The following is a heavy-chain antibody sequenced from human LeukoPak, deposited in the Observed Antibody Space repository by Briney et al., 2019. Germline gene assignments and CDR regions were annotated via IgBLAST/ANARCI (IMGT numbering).Heavy chain of an antibody. D-gene: IGHD2-2*01. Sequence: GGSLRLSCAASRFTFSDYYMSWIRQAPGKGLEWVSYISSSGSNIYFADSVKGRFTISRDNAKKSLYLQMNSLRAEDTAVYYCARSALDCGVTRCDVYYFFYYLDVWGKGTTVTVSS. CDR1: RFTFSDYY. J-gene: IGHJ6*03. CDR3: ARSALDCGVTRCDVYYFFYYLDV. V-gene: IGHV3-11*04. CDR2: ISSSGSNI.